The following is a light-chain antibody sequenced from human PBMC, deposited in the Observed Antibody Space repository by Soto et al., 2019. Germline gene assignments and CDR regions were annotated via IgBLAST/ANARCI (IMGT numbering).Light chain of an antibody. J-gene: IGKJ1*01. CDR3: QQYDSYPRT. V-gene: IGKV3-15*01. CDR1: QGISNY. CDR2: GAS. Sequence: EIGMTQSPATMSVSPGERATLTCRASQGISNYLDWYQQKPGKAPKLLIYGASSMPTGIPSRFSGSGSGTDFTLTISSLQPEDFAVYYCQQYDSYPRTFGQGTKVDIK.